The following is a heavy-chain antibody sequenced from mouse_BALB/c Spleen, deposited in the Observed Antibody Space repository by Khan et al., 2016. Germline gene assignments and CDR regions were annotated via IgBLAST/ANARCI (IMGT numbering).Heavy chain of an antibody. CDR3: ARISAMITSFAY. CDR1: GYAFTEYN. CDR2: VHPYDGGA. J-gene: IGHJ3*01. V-gene: IGHV1-18*01. D-gene: IGHD2-4*01. Sequence: VQLQQSGPELVKPVASVKISCTTSGYAFTEYNIHWMKQSHGQSLEWIGGVHPYDGGASYNPKFEDKATLTVDKSSSTAYMDLRSLTSEDSAVYYCARISAMITSFAYWGQGTLVTVSA.